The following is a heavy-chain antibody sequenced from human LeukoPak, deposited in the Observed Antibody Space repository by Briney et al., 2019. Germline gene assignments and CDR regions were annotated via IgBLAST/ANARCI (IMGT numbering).Heavy chain of an antibody. Sequence: KGGESLKISCKGSGYSFTSYWIGWVRQMPGRGLEWMGIIYPGGSETRYSPSFQGQVTISADRSINTAYLQWSSLKASDSAIYYCARRPLDILTGYPFDYWGQGALVTVSS. J-gene: IGHJ4*02. V-gene: IGHV5-51*01. CDR2: IYPGGSET. D-gene: IGHD3-9*01. CDR3: ARRPLDILTGYPFDY. CDR1: GYSFTSYW.